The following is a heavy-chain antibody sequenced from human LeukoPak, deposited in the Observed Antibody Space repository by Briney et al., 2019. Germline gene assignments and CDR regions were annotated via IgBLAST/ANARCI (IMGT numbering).Heavy chain of an antibody. CDR3: ARPHDYGDYVSAFDI. CDR1: GYSFTSYW. Sequence: GESLKISCKGSGYSFTSYWIGWVRQMPGKGLEWMGIIYPGDFDTRYSPSFQGQVTISADKSISTAYLQWSSLKASDTAMYYCARPHDYGDYVSAFDIWGQGTMVTVSS. V-gene: IGHV5-51*01. CDR2: IYPGDFDT. J-gene: IGHJ3*02. D-gene: IGHD4-17*01.